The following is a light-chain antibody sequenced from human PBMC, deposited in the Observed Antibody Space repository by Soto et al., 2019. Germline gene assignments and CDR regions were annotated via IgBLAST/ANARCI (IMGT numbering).Light chain of an antibody. CDR3: QQHNSYPYT. Sequence: DIQMTQSPSTLSASVGDRVTITCRASQSISTWLAWYQQKPGKAPNLLMTKASSLESGVPSRFSGSGSGTEFTLTISSLQPDDCATYYCQQHNSYPYTFGQGTKLEIK. J-gene: IGKJ2*01. CDR1: QSISTW. CDR2: KAS. V-gene: IGKV1-5*03.